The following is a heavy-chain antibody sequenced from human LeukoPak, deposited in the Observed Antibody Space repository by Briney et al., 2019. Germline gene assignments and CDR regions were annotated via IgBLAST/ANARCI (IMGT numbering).Heavy chain of an antibody. V-gene: IGHV4-39*07. J-gene: IGHJ4*02. Sequence: SETLSLTCSVSGGSISSRFYYWGWVRQPPGKGLEWIGSINYSGSINHNPSFTSRATVSVDTSKNQFSLKLSSVTAADTAVYYCARGAAATYWGQGTLVTVSS. CDR3: ARGAAATY. CDR1: GGSISSRFYY. D-gene: IGHD6-13*01. CDR2: INYSGSI.